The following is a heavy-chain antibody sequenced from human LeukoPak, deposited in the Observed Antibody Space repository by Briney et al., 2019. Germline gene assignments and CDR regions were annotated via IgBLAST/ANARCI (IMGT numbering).Heavy chain of an antibody. CDR2: IRYDGSNK. CDR3: AKEVTEYSYGGTYYFDY. J-gene: IGHJ4*02. Sequence: GGSLRLACAASGFTFSSYGMHWVRQAPGKGLEWVAFIRYDGSNKYYADSVKGRFTISRDNSKNTLYLQMNSLRAEDTAVYYCAKEVTEYSYGGTYYFDYWGQGTLVTVSS. D-gene: IGHD5-18*01. V-gene: IGHV3-30*02. CDR1: GFTFSSYG.